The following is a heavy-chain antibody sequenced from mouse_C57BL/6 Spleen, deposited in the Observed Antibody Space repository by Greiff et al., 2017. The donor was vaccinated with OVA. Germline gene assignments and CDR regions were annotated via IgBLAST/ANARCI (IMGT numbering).Heavy chain of an antibody. J-gene: IGHJ2*01. CDR2: INPSSGYT. D-gene: IGHD2-3*01. Sequence: QVQLQQSGAELARPGASVTMSCKASGYTFTSYTMHWVKQRPGQGLEWIGYINPSSGYTKYNQKFKDKATLTADKSSSTAYMHLSSLTSEDSAVYYCARDGGWLPDYWGQGTTLTVSS. CDR1: GYTFTSYT. CDR3: ARDGGWLPDY. V-gene: IGHV1-4*01.